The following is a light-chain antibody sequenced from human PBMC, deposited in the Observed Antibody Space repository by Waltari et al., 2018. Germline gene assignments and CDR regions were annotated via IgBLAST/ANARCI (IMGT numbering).Light chain of an antibody. CDR1: RNILYSSNNKNH. J-gene: IGKJ2*01. V-gene: IGKV4-1*01. Sequence: DIVMTQSPDSLTAYLGERATINCKSSRNILYSSNNKNHLAWYQQKPGQPPKLLIYWASTRESGVPDRFSGSGSGTDFTLTISSLQPEDVAVYYCQQYYTTPPYTFGQGTKLEIK. CDR3: QQYYTTPPYT. CDR2: WAS.